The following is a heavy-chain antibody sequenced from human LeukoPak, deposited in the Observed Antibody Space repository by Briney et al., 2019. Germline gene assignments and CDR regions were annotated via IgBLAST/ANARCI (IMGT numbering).Heavy chain of an antibody. J-gene: IGHJ5*02. CDR3: ARAHYDFWSGSHSRFDP. Sequence: ASVKVSCKASGYTFTSYGISWVRQAPGQGLEWMGWISAHNGNTNYAQKLQGRVTMTTDTSTSTAYMELRSLRSDDTAVYYCARAHYDFWSGSHSRFDPWGQGTLVTVSS. V-gene: IGHV1-18*01. D-gene: IGHD3-3*01. CDR2: ISAHNGNT. CDR1: GYTFTSYG.